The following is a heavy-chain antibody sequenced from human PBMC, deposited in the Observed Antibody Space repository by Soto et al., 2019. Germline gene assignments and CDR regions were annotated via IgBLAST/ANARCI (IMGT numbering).Heavy chain of an antibody. CDR2: IIPMLTTP. CDR3: ATSVGIAPTAEDGMDV. CDR1: GGTFSIYG. J-gene: IGHJ6*02. Sequence: QVQLVQSGAEVKKTGSSVKVSCKASGGTFSIYGFSWVRQAPGQGPEWIGGIIPMLTTPNYAQKVQGRVTIVADASTTTVYLELRSLKFEDTAVYYCATSVGIAPTAEDGMDVWGQGTSVTVSS. D-gene: IGHD2-21*02. V-gene: IGHV1-69*01.